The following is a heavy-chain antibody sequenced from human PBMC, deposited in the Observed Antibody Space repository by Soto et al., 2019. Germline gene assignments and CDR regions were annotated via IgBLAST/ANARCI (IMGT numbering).Heavy chain of an antibody. CDR2: IWYDGSNK. Sequence: QVQLVESGGGVVQPGRSLRLSCAASGFTFSSYGMHWVRQAPGKGLEWVAVIWYDGSNKYYADSVKGRFTISRDNSKNTLYLQMNSLRAEDTAVYSCARDEATYGAGSYYPEYNWFDPWGQGTLVTVSS. CDR1: GFTFSSYG. CDR3: ARDEATYGAGSYYPEYNWFDP. J-gene: IGHJ5*02. D-gene: IGHD3-10*01. V-gene: IGHV3-33*01.